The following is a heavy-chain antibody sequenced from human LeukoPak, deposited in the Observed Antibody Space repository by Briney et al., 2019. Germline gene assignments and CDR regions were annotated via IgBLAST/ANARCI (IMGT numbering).Heavy chain of an antibody. CDR3: AKDRNDHCGGDCSPPNWFDP. D-gene: IGHD2-21*02. V-gene: IGHV3-23*01. CDR2: ISDSGDKT. J-gene: IGHJ5*02. Sequence: QPGGSLRLSCAASGFTFSNYAMNWVRQAPGKGLEWVSAISDSGDKTYYADSVKGRFTIARDNSKSTVYLQLNSLRAEDTAVYYCAKDRNDHCGGDCSPPNWFDPWGQGTLVIVSS. CDR1: GFTFSNYA.